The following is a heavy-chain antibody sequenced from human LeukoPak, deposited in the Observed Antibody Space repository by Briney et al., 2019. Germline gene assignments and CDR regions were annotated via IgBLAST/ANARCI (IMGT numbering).Heavy chain of an antibody. V-gene: IGHV4-34*01. CDR2: INHSGST. Sequence: KPSETLSLTCAVYGGSFSGYYWSRIRQPPGKGLEWIGEINHSGSTNYNPSLKSRVTISVDTSKNQFSLKLSSVTAADTAVYYCARRNCSGGSCYRKYWYFDLWGRGTLVTVSS. D-gene: IGHD2-15*01. CDR3: ARRNCSGGSCYRKYWYFDL. J-gene: IGHJ2*01. CDR1: GGSFSGYY.